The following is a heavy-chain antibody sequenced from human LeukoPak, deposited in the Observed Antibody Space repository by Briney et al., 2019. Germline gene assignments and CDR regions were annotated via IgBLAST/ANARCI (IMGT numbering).Heavy chain of an antibody. J-gene: IGHJ4*02. D-gene: IGHD3-10*01. CDR1: GFTFSSYW. CDR3: ARGRQLWFGELFLAY. CDR2: IKQDGSEK. Sequence: PGGSLRLSCAASGFTFSSYWMSWVRQAPGKGLEWVANIKQDGSEKYYVDSVKGRFTISRDNAKNSLYLQMNSLRAEDTAVYYCARGRQLWFGELFLAYWGQGTLVTVSS. V-gene: IGHV3-7*04.